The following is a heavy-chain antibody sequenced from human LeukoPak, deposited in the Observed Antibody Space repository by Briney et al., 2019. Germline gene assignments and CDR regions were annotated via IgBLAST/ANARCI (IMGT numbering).Heavy chain of an antibody. J-gene: IGHJ4*02. D-gene: IGHD2-8*01. CDR3: SAERNGSPHY. CDR2: IYYTGTT. V-gene: IGHV4-39*07. CDR1: RGSVSSSSFY. Sequence: SETLSLTCTVSRGSVSSSSFYWSWVRQPPGKGLEWIASIYYTGTTFYNPSLKSRATISLDMSKNEFFLTMTSVTAADTAVYFCSAERNGSPHYWGQGIQVTVSS.